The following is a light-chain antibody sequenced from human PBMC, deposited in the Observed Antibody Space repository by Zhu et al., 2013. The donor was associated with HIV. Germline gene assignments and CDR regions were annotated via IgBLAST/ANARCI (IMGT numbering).Light chain of an antibody. J-gene: IGKJ4*01. CDR3: QQVKSYPLT. CDR2: GAY. V-gene: IGKV3-15*01. CDR1: QSLGSD. Sequence: EIVMTQSPATLSVSPGERVPLSCRASQSLGSDLAWYQQKPGQAPRLLIYGAYARAAGIPARFSGSGSGTEFTFTISSLQSEDFATYYCQQVKSYPLTFGGGTRVEIK.